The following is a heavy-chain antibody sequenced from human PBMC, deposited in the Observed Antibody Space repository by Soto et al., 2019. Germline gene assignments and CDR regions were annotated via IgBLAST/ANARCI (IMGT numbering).Heavy chain of an antibody. D-gene: IGHD6-13*01. CDR2: IKQDGSEK. CDR1: GFTFSSYW. CDR3: ARDLEGSSWYYYYYGMDV. Sequence: GGSLRLSCAASGFTFSSYWMSWVRQAPGKGLEWVANIKQDGSEKYYVDSVKGRFTISRDNAKNSLYLQMNSLRAEDTAVYYWARDLEGSSWYYYYYGMDVWGQGTTVTVSS. V-gene: IGHV3-7*05. J-gene: IGHJ6*02.